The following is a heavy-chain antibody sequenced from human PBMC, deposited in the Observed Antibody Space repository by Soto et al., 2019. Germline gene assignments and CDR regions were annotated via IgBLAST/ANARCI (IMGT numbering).Heavy chain of an antibody. V-gene: IGHV4-39*01. CDR3: ARIIVVVTASPFDY. D-gene: IGHD2-21*02. CDR2: IYYSGST. CDR1: GGSISSSSYY. J-gene: IGHJ4*02. Sequence: LSLTCTVSGGSISSSSYYWGWIRQPPGKGLEWIGSIYYSGSTYYNPSLKSRVTISVDTSKNQFSLKLSSVTAADTAVYYCARIIVVVTASPFDYWGQGTLVTVSS.